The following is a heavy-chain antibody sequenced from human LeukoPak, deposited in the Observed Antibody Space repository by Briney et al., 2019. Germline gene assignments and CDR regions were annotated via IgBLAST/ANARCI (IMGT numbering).Heavy chain of an antibody. D-gene: IGHD6-13*01. Sequence: SETLSLTCTVSGASIRGYYWGWIRQPPGKGLECIGHIFYSRVTNYNPSLKSRVTISLDTSKNQVPLKLSSLTAADTALYYCARRQQLADGGQAFDIWGQGTMVTVSS. V-gene: IGHV4-59*01. CDR2: IFYSRVT. CDR1: GASIRGYY. J-gene: IGHJ3*02. CDR3: ARRQQLADGGQAFDI.